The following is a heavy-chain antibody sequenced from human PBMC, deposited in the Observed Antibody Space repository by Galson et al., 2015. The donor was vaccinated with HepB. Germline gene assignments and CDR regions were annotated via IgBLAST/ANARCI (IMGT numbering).Heavy chain of an antibody. Sequence: LSLTCTVSGYSISSGYYWGWIRQPPGKGLEWIGSIYHSGSTYYNPSLKSRVTISVDTSKNQFSLKLSSVTAADTAVYYCASRDYGGNSGAFDIWGQGTMVTVSS. CDR1: GYSISSGYY. CDR3: ASRDYGGNSGAFDI. D-gene: IGHD4-23*01. V-gene: IGHV4-38-2*02. CDR2: IYHSGST. J-gene: IGHJ3*02.